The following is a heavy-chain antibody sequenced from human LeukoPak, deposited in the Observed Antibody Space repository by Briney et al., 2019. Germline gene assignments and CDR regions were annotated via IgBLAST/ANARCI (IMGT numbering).Heavy chain of an antibody. CDR3: AAYCSSTCCQSFDY. Sequence: SQTLSLTCTVSGGSISSGSYYWSWIRQPAGKGLEWIGRIYSSGSTNYNPSLKSRVTISLDTSKNQFSLMLSSVTAADTAVYYCAAYCSSTCCQSFDYWGQGTLVTVSS. J-gene: IGHJ4*02. CDR1: GGSISSGSYY. D-gene: IGHD2-2*01. CDR2: IYSSGST. V-gene: IGHV4-61*02.